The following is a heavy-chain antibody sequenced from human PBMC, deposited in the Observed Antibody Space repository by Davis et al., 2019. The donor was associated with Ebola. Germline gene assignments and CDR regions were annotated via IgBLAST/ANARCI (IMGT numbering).Heavy chain of an antibody. CDR3: ARISGWYGGYGMDV. Sequence: GSLGLSCAVYGGSFSGYYWSWIRQPPGKGLEWIGEINHSGSTNYNPSLKSRVTISVDTSKNQFSLKLSSVTAADTAVYYCARISGWYGGYGMDVWGQGTTVTVSS. CDR1: GGSFSGYY. D-gene: IGHD6-19*01. V-gene: IGHV4-34*01. CDR2: INHSGST. J-gene: IGHJ6*02.